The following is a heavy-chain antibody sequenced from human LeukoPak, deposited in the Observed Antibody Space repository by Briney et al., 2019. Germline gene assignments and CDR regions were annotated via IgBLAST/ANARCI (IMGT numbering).Heavy chain of an antibody. J-gene: IGHJ4*02. CDR3: TRDEGATVATYRFDF. CDR2: IKYDGTYT. V-gene: IGHV3-7*01. D-gene: IGHD4-23*01. CDR1: GFAFRNYY. Sequence: GGSVRLSCAASGFAFRNYYMSWVRQAPGKGLEWLANIKYDGTYTNYKDSVKGRLTLSRDNAKNSVYLQMNSLRAEDTAVYYCTRDEGATVATYRFDFWGRGTLVTVSS.